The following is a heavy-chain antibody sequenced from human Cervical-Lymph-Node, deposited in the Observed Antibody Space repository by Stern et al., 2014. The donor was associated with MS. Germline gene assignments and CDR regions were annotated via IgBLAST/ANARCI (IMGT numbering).Heavy chain of an antibody. CDR3: ARVGTLLEWFLPLDY. Sequence: VQLVESGAEVKKPGASVKVSCKASGYTFTSYGISWVRQAPGQGLEWMGWISAYNGNTNYAQKLQGRVTLTTDTSTSTAYMELRSLRSDDTAVYYCARVGTLLEWFLPLDYWGQGTLVTVSS. CDR2: ISAYNGNT. CDR1: GYTFTSYG. D-gene: IGHD3-3*01. J-gene: IGHJ4*02. V-gene: IGHV1-18*04.